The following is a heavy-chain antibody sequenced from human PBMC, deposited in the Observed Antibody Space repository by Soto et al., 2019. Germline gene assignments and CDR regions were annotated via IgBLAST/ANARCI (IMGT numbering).Heavy chain of an antibody. D-gene: IGHD6-13*01. CDR1: GFTFSNYA. J-gene: IGHJ4*02. V-gene: IGHV3-30-3*01. CDR3: ANMAAAGTG. Sequence: PGGSLRLSCAASGFTFSNYAMPWVRQAPGKGLEWVAGISYDGSNKNYADSVKGRFTISRDNSKNTLNLQMNSLRGEDTAVYYCANMAAAGTGWGQGTLVTVSS. CDR2: ISYDGSNK.